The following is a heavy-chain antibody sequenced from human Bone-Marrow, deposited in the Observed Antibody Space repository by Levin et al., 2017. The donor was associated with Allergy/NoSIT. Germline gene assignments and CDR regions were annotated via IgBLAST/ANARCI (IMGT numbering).Heavy chain of an antibody. CDR3: ARGLEYSGLP. J-gene: IGHJ5*02. CDR2: ITSSISYI. D-gene: IGHD5-12*01. V-gene: IGHV3-21*01. Sequence: GGSLRLSCAASGFTFSTYTMNWVRQAPGKGLDWVSSITSSISYIYYADSVKGRFTISRDNAKNSLYLQMNSLRVEDTAVYYCARGLEYSGLPWGQGTLVTVSS. CDR1: GFTFSTYT.